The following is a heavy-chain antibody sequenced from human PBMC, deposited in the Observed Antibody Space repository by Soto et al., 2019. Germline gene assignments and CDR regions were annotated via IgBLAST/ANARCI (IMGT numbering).Heavy chain of an antibody. CDR3: ASGASRWYPYFFDS. V-gene: IGHV1-69*13. D-gene: IGHD6-13*01. CDR2: IIPYYNTL. J-gene: IGHJ4*02. Sequence: SVKVSCKASEGTFNSYAIAWVRQAPGQGLEWMGGIIPYYNTLNYAQKFQDRVTITADDSTNTVYMELSSLRSGDTAVYFCASGASRWYPYFFDSWAQGTLVTVSS. CDR1: EGTFNSYA.